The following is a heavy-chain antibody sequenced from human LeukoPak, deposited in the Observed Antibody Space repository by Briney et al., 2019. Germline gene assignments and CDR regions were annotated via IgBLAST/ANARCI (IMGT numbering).Heavy chain of an antibody. CDR1: GGSISSYY. CDR2: IYTSGST. V-gene: IGHV4-4*07. Sequence: TSETLSLTCTVSGGSISSYYWSWIRQPAGKGLEWIGRIYTSGSTNYNPSLKSRVTMSVDTSKNQFSLKLSSVTAADTAVYYCARIKRQEWLSSPYWFDYWGQGTLVTVSS. J-gene: IGHJ4*02. D-gene: IGHD3-3*01. CDR3: ARIKRQEWLSSPYWFDY.